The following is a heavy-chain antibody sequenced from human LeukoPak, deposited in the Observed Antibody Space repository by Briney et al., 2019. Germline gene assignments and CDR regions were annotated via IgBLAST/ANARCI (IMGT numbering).Heavy chain of an antibody. CDR1: GFTFSSYS. V-gene: IGHV3-21*01. CDR3: ARASAVAGTRHY. CDR2: ISSSSSYR. Sequence: GGSLRLSCAASGFTFSSYSMDWVRQAPGKGLEWVSSISSSSSYRYYADSVKGRFTISRDNAKNSLYLRMNSLRAEDTAVYYCARASAVAGTRHYWGRGTLVTVSS. D-gene: IGHD6-19*01. J-gene: IGHJ4*02.